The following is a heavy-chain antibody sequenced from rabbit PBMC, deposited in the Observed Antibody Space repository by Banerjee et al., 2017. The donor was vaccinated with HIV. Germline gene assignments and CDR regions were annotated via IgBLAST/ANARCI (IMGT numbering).Heavy chain of an antibody. CDR2: IYTGSSGST. J-gene: IGHJ4*01. CDR3: ARTGYISDWGFVFTL. D-gene: IGHD4-1*01. V-gene: IGHV1S40*01. Sequence: QSLEESGGDLVKPGASLTLTCTASGIDFSSNYICWVRQAPGKGLEWIACIYTGSSGSTYYASWAKGRFTISKTSSTTVTLQMTSLTAADTATYFCARTGYISDWGFVFTLWGPGTLVTVS. CDR1: GIDFSSNY.